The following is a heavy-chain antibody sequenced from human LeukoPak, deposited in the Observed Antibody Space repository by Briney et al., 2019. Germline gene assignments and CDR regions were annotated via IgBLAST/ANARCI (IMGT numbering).Heavy chain of an antibody. Sequence: PSESLSLTCSVSGCSIRSSYYYWGWIRQPPGKGLEWIGSIYDSGSTYYNPSLKSRVTISVDTSKNQFSLKLNSVTAADTAVYYCARESVGATQGLDYWGQGTLVTVSS. CDR3: ARESVGATQGLDY. J-gene: IGHJ4*02. CDR2: IYDSGST. D-gene: IGHD1-26*01. CDR1: GCSIRSSYYY. V-gene: IGHV4-39*02.